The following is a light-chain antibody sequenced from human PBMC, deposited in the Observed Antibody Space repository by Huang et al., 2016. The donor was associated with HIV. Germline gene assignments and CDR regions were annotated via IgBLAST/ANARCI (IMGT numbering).Light chain of an antibody. J-gene: IGKJ3*01. V-gene: IGKV1-8*01. CDR3: QQYDIHPLT. Sequence: IRMTQSPSSLSASTGDRGTITCRANQDINNFLAWYQQRPGSVPKLLRYAASTLQSGVPSRFSGNGSGTDFTLTIGCLHSEDVATYYCQQYDIHPLTFGPGTRVDIK. CDR1: QDINNF. CDR2: AAS.